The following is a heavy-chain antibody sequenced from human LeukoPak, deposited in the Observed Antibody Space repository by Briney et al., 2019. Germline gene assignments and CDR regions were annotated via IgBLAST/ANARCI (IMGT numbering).Heavy chain of an antibody. CDR1: GGTFSTYA. Sequence: SVKVSCKASGGTFSTYAISCVRQSPGHGLEWMGGIIPIFGTANYAQKFQGRVTITADESTSTAYMELSSLRSEDTAVYHCAYGRPAAMRWWGQGTLVTVSS. CDR2: IIPIFGTA. CDR3: AYGRPAAMRW. J-gene: IGHJ4*02. D-gene: IGHD2-2*01. V-gene: IGHV1-69*01.